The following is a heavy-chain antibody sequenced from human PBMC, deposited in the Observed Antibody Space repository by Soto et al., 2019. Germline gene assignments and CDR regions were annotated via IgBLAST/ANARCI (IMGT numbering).Heavy chain of an antibody. CDR1: GGSISSSSYY. CDR3: ARHLDPKQLVRVYYYYGMDV. J-gene: IGHJ6*02. D-gene: IGHD6-13*01. CDR2: IYYSGST. V-gene: IGHV4-39*01. Sequence: SETLSLTCTVSGGSISSSSYYRGWIRQPPGKGLEWIGSIYYSGSTYYNPSLKSRVTISVDTSKNQFSLKLSSVTAADTAVYYCARHLDPKQLVRVYYYYGMDVWGQGTTVNV.